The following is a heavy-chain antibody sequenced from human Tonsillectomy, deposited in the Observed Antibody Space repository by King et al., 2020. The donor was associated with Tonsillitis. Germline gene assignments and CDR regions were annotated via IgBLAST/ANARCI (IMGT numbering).Heavy chain of an antibody. CDR1: GYSFTNYW. CDR2: IYPGDSDT. D-gene: IGHD1-26*01. V-gene: IGHV5-51*01. J-gene: IGHJ3*02. CDR3: ARWDRSSSEADAFDI. Sequence: EVQLVESGAEVKKPGESLRISCTASGYSFTNYWIGWVRQMPGKGLEWMGIIYPGDSDTRYSPSFQGQVTISADKSINTAYLQWSSLKASDSAMYYCARWDRSSSEADAFDIWGQGTMVTVSS.